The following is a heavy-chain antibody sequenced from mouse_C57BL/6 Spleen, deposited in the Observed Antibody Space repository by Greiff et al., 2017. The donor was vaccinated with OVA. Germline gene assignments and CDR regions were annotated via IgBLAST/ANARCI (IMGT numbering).Heavy chain of an antibody. CDR3: AGELGAMDY. CDR2: IYPGDGDT. Sequence: VKLQQSGPELVKPGASVKISCKASGYAFSSSWMNWVKQRPGKGLEWIGRIYPGDGDTNYNGKFKGKATLTADKSSSTAYMQLSSLTSEDSAVYFCAGELGAMDYWGQGTSVTVSS. J-gene: IGHJ4*01. CDR1: GYAFSSSW. V-gene: IGHV1-82*01. D-gene: IGHD4-1*01.